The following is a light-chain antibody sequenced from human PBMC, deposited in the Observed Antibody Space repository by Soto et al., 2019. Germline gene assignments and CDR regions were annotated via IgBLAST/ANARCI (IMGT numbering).Light chain of an antibody. J-gene: IGKJ3*01. CDR2: DAS. CDR1: QSVSSY. Sequence: EVVLTQSPATLSLSPGERATLSCRASQSVSSYLAWYQQKPGQAPRLLIYDASNRATGIPARFSGSGSGTDFTLTISSLEPEDFAVYYCQHRGNWPLFTFGPGTKVDIK. CDR3: QHRGNWPLFT. V-gene: IGKV3-11*01.